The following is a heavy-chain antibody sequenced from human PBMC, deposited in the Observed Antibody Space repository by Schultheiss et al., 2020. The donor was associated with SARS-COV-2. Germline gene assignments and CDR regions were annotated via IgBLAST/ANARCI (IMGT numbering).Heavy chain of an antibody. Sequence: GGSLRLSCAASGFTFSSYPMHWVRQAPGKGLEWVAVISYDGSNKYYADSVKGRFTISRDNAKNSLYLQMNSLRAEDTAVYYCASLYDFWSGYHKYYFDYWGQGTLVTVSS. V-gene: IGHV3-30*04. D-gene: IGHD3-3*01. J-gene: IGHJ4*02. CDR3: ASLYDFWSGYHKYYFDY. CDR2: ISYDGSNK. CDR1: GFTFSSYP.